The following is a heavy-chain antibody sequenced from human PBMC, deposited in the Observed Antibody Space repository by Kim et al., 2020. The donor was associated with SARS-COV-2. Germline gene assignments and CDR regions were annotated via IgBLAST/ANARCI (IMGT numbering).Heavy chain of an antibody. J-gene: IGHJ4*02. Sequence: GGSLRLSCAASGFTFSSYAMNWVRQAPGKGLEWVAGISYDGSNKYYADSVKGRFTISRDNSKNTLYLQMNSLRAEDTAVYYCARDHPYYDVSSGYSWGQGGLGTVSS. CDR2: ISYDGSNK. D-gene: IGHD3-22*01. V-gene: IGHV3-30*04. CDR3: ARDHPYYDVSSGYS. CDR1: GFTFSSYA.